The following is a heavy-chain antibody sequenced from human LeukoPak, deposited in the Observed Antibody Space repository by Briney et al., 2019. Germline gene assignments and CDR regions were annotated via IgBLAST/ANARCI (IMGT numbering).Heavy chain of an antibody. CDR1: GLTFRGYW. CDR2: INHNGNVN. CDR3: ARDLGYCTNGVCHTRFDY. Sequence: GGPLSLSCEASGLTFRGYWLNWPGKAPGKGREWVARINHNGNVNYYVDSVKGRFTISRDNAKNSLYLQMSNLRAEDTAVYYCARDLGYCTNGVCHTRFDYWGQGTLVAVSS. J-gene: IGHJ4*02. D-gene: IGHD2-8*01. V-gene: IGHV3-7*03.